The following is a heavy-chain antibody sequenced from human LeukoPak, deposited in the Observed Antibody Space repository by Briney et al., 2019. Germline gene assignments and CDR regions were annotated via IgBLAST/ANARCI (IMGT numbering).Heavy chain of an antibody. CDR2: ISSSSSYI. V-gene: IGHV3-21*01. D-gene: IGHD3-3*01. Sequence: GGSLRLSCAASGFTFSSYNMNWVRQAPGKGLEWVSSISSSSSYIYYADSVKGRFTISRDNAKNSLYLQMNSLRAEDTAVYYCARDARFLEWSLGPFDYWGQGTLVTVSS. J-gene: IGHJ4*02. CDR3: ARDARFLEWSLGPFDY. CDR1: GFTFSSYN.